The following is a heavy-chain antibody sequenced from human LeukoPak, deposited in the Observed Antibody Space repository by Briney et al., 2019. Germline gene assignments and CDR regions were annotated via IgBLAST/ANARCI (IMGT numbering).Heavy chain of an antibody. D-gene: IGHD3-10*01. CDR1: GFTFSSYS. CDR2: IWSDGSNK. Sequence: GGSLRLSCAASGFTFSSYSMNWVRQAPGKGLEWVAVIWSDGSNKYYADSVKGRFTISRDNSKNTLYLQMNSLTAEDTAVYYCARRGSGTYSVDQWGQGTLVTVSS. V-gene: IGHV3-33*08. J-gene: IGHJ4*02. CDR3: ARRGSGTYSVDQ.